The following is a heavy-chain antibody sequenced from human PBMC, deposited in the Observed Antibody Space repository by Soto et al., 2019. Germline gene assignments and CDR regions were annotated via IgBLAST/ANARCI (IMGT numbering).Heavy chain of an antibody. J-gene: IGHJ2*01. CDR1: GFTFSSYW. Sequence: GGSLRLSCAVSGFTFSSYWMHWVRQAPGKGLVWVSRINSDGSSTSYADSVKGRFTISRDNAKNTLYLQMNSLRAEDTAVYYCARGGSLNWYFDLWGRGTLVTVSS. V-gene: IGHV3-74*01. D-gene: IGHD1-26*01. CDR3: ARGGSLNWYFDL. CDR2: INSDGSST.